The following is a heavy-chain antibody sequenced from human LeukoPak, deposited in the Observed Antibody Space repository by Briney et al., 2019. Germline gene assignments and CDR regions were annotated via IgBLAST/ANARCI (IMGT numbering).Heavy chain of an antibody. CDR2: IYYSGST. CDR3: ARDDGELWAVAGRHWFDP. CDR1: GGSISSSSYY. V-gene: IGHV4-39*07. D-gene: IGHD6-19*01. J-gene: IGHJ5*02. Sequence: SETLSLTCTVSGGSISSSSYYWGWIRQPPGKGLEWIGSIYYSGSTYYNPSLKSRVTISVDTSKNQFSLKLSSVTAADTAVYYCARDDGELWAVAGRHWFDPWGQGTLVTVSS.